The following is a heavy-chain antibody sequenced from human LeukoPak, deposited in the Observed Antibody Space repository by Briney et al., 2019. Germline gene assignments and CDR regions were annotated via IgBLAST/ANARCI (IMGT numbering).Heavy chain of an antibody. Sequence: GGSLRLSCVASAFAVSSNYVSWVRQGPGKGLEWASVIYSTGTTFYADSVKGRFTISRDNSKNTVYLQMNSLRPEDTAVYYCARDRGPGWFDPWGQGTLVTVSS. D-gene: IGHD3-10*01. J-gene: IGHJ5*02. CDR1: AFAVSSNY. V-gene: IGHV3-66*03. CDR2: IYSTGTT. CDR3: ARDRGPGWFDP.